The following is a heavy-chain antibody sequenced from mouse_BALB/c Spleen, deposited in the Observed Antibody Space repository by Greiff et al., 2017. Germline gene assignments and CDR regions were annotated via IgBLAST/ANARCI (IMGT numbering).Heavy chain of an antibody. J-gene: IGHJ2*01. V-gene: IGHV1-54*01. D-gene: IGHD2-2*01. Sequence: QVQLQQFGAELVKPGASVKISCKASGYAFTNYLIEWVKQRPGQGLEWIGVINPGSGGTNYNEKFKGKATLTADKSSSTAYMQLSSLTSDDSAVYFCARSGLRRGDYWGQGTTLTVSS. CDR2: INPGSGGT. CDR3: ARSGLRRGDY. CDR1: GYAFTNYL.